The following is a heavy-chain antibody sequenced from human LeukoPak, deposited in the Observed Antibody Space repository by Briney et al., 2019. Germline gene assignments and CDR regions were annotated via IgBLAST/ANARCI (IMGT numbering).Heavy chain of an antibody. CDR1: GFTFSIYA. V-gene: IGHV3-23*01. J-gene: IGHJ4*02. Sequence: GGSLRLSCAASGFTFSIYAMTWVRQAPGKGLEWVSAISGSGGNTFYADSVKGRFTISRDNSKNTLYLQMNSLRAEDTAVYYCAKGSPRTYGSWSYYLFDCWGQGTLVTVSS. D-gene: IGHD3-10*01. CDR2: ISGSGGNT. CDR3: AKGSPRTYGSWSYYLFDC.